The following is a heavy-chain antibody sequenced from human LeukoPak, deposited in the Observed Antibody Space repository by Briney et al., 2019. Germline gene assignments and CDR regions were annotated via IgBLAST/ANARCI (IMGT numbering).Heavy chain of an antibody. CDR2: IYNTGST. D-gene: IGHD3-10*01. CDR3: ARDMGSGLDY. V-gene: IGHV4-30-4*01. CDR1: GGSISSGDYY. J-gene: IGHJ4*02. Sequence: SETLSLTCTVSGGSISSGDYYWSWIRQPSGKGLEWIGYIYNTGSTYDNPSLKSRVTISLDTSKNQFSLRLSSVTAADTAVYYCARDMGSGLDYWGQGTLVTVSS.